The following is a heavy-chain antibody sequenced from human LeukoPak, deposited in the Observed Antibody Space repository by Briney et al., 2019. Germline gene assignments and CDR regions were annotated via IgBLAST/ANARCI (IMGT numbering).Heavy chain of an antibody. Sequence: WASVKVSCKASGYTFTGYYMHWVRQAPGQGLEWMGRIIPILGIANYAQKFQGRVTITADKSTSTAYMELSSLRSEDTAVYYCARLMVRGVIDIWGQGTMVTVSS. CDR3: ARLMVRGVIDI. D-gene: IGHD3-10*01. J-gene: IGHJ3*02. CDR2: IIPILGIA. CDR1: GYTFTGYY. V-gene: IGHV1-69*02.